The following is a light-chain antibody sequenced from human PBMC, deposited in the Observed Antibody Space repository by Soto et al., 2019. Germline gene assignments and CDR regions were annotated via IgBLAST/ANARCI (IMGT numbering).Light chain of an antibody. CDR1: SSDVGGHIY. J-gene: IGLJ1*01. V-gene: IGLV2-14*01. Sequence: QPVLTQPASGSGSPGQSITISCTGTSSDVGGHIYVSWYQQHPGKAPKLMIYDVSNRPSGVSNRFSASKSGNTASLTISGLQAEDDADYYCSSYTSSSTLVFGTGTKVTVL. CDR2: DVS. CDR3: SSYTSSSTLV.